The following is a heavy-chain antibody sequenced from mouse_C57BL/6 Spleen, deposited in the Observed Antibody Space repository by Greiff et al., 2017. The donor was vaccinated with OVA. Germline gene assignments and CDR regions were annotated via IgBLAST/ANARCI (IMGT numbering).Heavy chain of an antibody. CDR3: ARYGGNSSMDY. V-gene: IGHV1-69*01. CDR1: GYTFTSYW. J-gene: IGHJ4*01. CDR2: IDPSDSYT. D-gene: IGHD2-1*01. Sequence: VQLQQSGAELVMPGASVKLSCKASGYTFTSYWMHWVKQRPGQGLEWIGEIDPSDSYTNYNQKFKGKSTLTVDKSSSTAYMQLSSLTSEDSAVYYCARYGGNSSMDYWGQGTSVTVSS.